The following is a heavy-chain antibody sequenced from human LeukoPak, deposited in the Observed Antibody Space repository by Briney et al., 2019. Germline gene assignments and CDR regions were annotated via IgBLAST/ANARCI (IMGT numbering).Heavy chain of an antibody. CDR3: ARARLSHMSGFDY. V-gene: IGHV6-1*01. CDR1: GDSVSSNNVC. CDR2: TYYVSNWYS. D-gene: IGHD2/OR15-2a*01. Sequence: SQTLSLTCAFSGDSVSSNNVCWNWIRQSPSRGLEWLGRTYYVSNWYSDYAVSFKSRITINPDTSKNQFSLQLNSVPPEDTAVYYCARARLSHMSGFDYWRRGTLVTVSP. J-gene: IGHJ4*02.